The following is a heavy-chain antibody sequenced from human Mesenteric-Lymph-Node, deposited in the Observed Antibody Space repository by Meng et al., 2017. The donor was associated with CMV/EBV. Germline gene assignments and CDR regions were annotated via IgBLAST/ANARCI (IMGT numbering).Heavy chain of an antibody. CDR1: GFTFGTYA. CDR3: AKVGVVPPSGDLDY. CDR2: IRYDGSNK. V-gene: IGHV3-30*02. J-gene: IGHJ4*02. D-gene: IGHD3-16*01. Sequence: GESLKISCAVSGFTFGTYAMHWVRQAPGKGLEWVAFIRYDGSNKYYADSVKGRCTISRDNSENTLYLQMNSLRAEDTAVYYCAKVGVVPPSGDLDYWGQGTLVTVSS.